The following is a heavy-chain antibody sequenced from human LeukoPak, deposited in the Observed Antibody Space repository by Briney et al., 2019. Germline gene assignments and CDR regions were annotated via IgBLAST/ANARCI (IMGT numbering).Heavy chain of an antibody. CDR1: GFTFSNYY. CDR2: IKGNGATT. D-gene: IGHD5-24*01. CDR3: ARAGEMRYMDV. J-gene: IGHJ6*03. V-gene: IGHV3-11*01. Sequence: AGGSLRLSCEASGFTFSNYYMSWIRQAPGKGLEWVSHIKGNGATTYYADSVRSRFTISRDNAKNSLFLQMNSLRVDDTATYYCARAGEMRYMDVWGKGTAVTVSS.